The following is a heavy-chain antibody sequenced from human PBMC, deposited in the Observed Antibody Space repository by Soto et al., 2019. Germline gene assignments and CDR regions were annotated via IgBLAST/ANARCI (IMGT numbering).Heavy chain of an antibody. Sequence: PGGSLRLSCAASGFTFDDYAMHWVRQAPGKGLEWVSGINWNSGSIGYADSVKGRFTISRDNAKNSLYLQMNSLRADDTALYYCAKDIWAYKGFDYWGRGTLVTVSS. CDR2: INWNSGSI. CDR3: AKDIWAYKGFDY. V-gene: IGHV3-9*01. D-gene: IGHD3-16*01. CDR1: GFTFDDYA. J-gene: IGHJ4*02.